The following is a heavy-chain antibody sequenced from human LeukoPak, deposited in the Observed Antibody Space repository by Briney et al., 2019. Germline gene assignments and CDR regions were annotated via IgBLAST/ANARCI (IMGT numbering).Heavy chain of an antibody. CDR1: GGSFSGYY. CDR3: AKDVGYGGLNWFDP. V-gene: IGHV3-23*01. D-gene: IGHD4-23*01. Sequence: PSETLSLTCAVYGGSFSGYYWSWIRQAPGKGLEWLSAISGSGGSTYYADSVKGRFTISRDNSKNTLYLQMNSLRAEDTAVYYCAKDVGYGGLNWFDPWGQGTLVTVSS. CDR2: ISGSGGST. J-gene: IGHJ5*02.